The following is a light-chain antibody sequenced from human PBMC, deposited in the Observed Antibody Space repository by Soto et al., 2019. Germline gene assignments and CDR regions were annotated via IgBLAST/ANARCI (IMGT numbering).Light chain of an antibody. CDR2: AAS. V-gene: IGKV1-39*01. CDR1: QNISNY. CDR3: QQSYSNPLT. J-gene: IGKJ4*01. Sequence: DIQMTQSPSSLSASVGDRVTITCRASQNISNYLNWYQQKPGKAPKLLIYAASILQSGVPSRFSGSGSGADFTLTFSSLQPEDFETYYCQQSYSNPLTFGGGTKVQSK.